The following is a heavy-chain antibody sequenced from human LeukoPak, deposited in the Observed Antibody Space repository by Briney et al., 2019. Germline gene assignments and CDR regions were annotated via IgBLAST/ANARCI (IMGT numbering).Heavy chain of an antibody. CDR3: ARGYGSGSYYFDY. CDR2: IYHSGNT. D-gene: IGHD3-10*01. J-gene: IGHJ4*02. V-gene: IGHV4-38-2*01. CDR1: GYSISSGYY. Sequence: SETLSLTCAVSGYSISSGYYWGWIRQPPGQGLAWIGSIYHSGNTYYNPSLKSRVTISLHTSKNQFSLKLSSVTAADTAVYYCARGYGSGSYYFDYWGQGTLVTVSS.